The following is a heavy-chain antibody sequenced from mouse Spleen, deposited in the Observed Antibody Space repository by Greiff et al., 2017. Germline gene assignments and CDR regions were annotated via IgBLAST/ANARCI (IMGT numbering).Heavy chain of an antibody. V-gene: IGHV2-6*01. CDR1: GFSLTSYG. Sequence: QVQLKESGPGLVAPSQSLSITCTVSGFSLTSYGVDWVRQSPGKGLEWLGVIWGGGSTNYNSALKSRLSISKDNSKSQVFLKMNSLQTDDTAMYYCASALDYAWFAYWGQGTLVTVSA. J-gene: IGHJ3*01. D-gene: IGHD2-4*01. CDR2: IWGGGST. CDR3: ASALDYAWFAY.